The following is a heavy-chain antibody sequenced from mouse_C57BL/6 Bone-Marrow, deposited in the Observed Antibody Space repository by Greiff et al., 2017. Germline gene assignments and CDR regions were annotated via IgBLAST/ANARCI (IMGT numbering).Heavy chain of an antibody. J-gene: IGHJ3*01. V-gene: IGHV2-5*01. Sequence: VQLQQSGPGLVQPSQSLSITCTVSGFSLTSYGVHWVRQSPGKGLAWLGVIWRGGSTDYNAAFMTRLSITKDNSKSHVLFKMNSLQADNTAIYYCAKSPADSAGFWFAYWGQGTLVTVSA. CDR1: GFSLTSYG. CDR3: AKSPADSAGFWFAY. D-gene: IGHD3-2*02. CDR2: IWRGGST.